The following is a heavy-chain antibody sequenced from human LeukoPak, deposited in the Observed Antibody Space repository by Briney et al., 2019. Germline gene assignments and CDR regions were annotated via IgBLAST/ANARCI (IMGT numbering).Heavy chain of an antibody. CDR3: AKGVAAAASAEYFQH. Sequence: GGSLRLSCAASGFTFSSYAMSWVRQAPGKGLEWVSAISGSGSSTYYADSVKGRFTISRDNSKNTLYLQMNSLRAEDTAVYYCAKGVAAAASAEYFQHWGQGTLVTVSS. CDR1: GFTFSSYA. D-gene: IGHD6-13*01. CDR2: ISGSGSST. V-gene: IGHV3-23*01. J-gene: IGHJ1*01.